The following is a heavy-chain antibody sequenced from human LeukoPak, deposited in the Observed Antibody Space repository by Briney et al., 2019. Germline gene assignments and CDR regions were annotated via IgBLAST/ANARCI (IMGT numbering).Heavy chain of an antibody. D-gene: IGHD6-19*01. Sequence: GRSLRLSCAASGFTFSSYGMHWARQAPGKGLEWVAVISYDGSNKYYADSVKGRFTISRDNSKNTLYLQMNSLRAEDTAMYYCAKLIIAVAGTPFDYWGQGTLVTVSS. CDR1: GFTFSSYG. V-gene: IGHV3-30*18. CDR3: AKLIIAVAGTPFDY. J-gene: IGHJ4*02. CDR2: ISYDGSNK.